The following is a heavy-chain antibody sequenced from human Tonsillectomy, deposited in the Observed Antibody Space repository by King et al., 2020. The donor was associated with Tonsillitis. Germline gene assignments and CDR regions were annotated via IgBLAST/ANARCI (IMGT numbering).Heavy chain of an antibody. CDR1: GFTVSTDY. CDR3: ARENVWGHGPDY. J-gene: IGHJ4*02. CDR2: IYSGDST. V-gene: IGHV3-66*01. D-gene: IGHD3-16*01. Sequence: QLVQSGGGLVQPGGSLRLSCAASGFTVSTDYMTWVRQAPGKGPEWGSVIYSGDSTQYADSVKGRFTISRDDSKNTLYLQVNSLRAEDTAVYYCARENVWGHGPDYWGQGTLVTVSS.